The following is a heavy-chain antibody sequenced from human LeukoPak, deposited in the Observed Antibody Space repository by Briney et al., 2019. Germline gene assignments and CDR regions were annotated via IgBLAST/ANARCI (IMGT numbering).Heavy chain of an antibody. Sequence: GRSLRLSCAASGFSFRSYGMHWVRQAPRKGLEWVAVISYDGSNKYYADSVKGRFTISRDNSKNTLYLQMNSLRAEDTAVYYCARGDRAFDIWGQGTMVTVSS. D-gene: IGHD3-16*01. J-gene: IGHJ3*02. V-gene: IGHV3-30*03. CDR2: ISYDGSNK. CDR1: GFSFRSYG. CDR3: ARGDRAFDI.